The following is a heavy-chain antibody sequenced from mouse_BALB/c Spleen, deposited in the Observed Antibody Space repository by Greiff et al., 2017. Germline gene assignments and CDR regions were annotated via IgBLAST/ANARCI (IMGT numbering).Heavy chain of an antibody. CDR3: ARNPYGNYEYFDV. CDR2: IWSGGST. Sequence: VQLVESGPGLVQPSQSLSITCTVSGFSLTSYGVHWVRQSPGKGLEWLGVIWSGGSTDYNAAFISRLSISKDNSKSQVFFKMNSLQANDTAIYYCARNPYGNYEYFDVWGAGTTVTVSS. V-gene: IGHV2-2*02. CDR1: GFSLTSYG. D-gene: IGHD2-10*02. J-gene: IGHJ1*01.